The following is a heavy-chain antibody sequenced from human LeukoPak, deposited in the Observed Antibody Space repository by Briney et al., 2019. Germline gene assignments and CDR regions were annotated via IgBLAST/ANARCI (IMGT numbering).Heavy chain of an antibody. Sequence: ASVKVSCKVSGYTLTELSMHWVRQAPGKGLEWMGGFDPEDGETIYAQKFQGRVTMTEDTSTDTAYMELRSLRSDDTAVYYCATNYDSSGSFDYWGQGTRVTVSS. D-gene: IGHD3-22*01. J-gene: IGHJ4*02. CDR1: GYTLTELS. CDR3: ATNYDSSGSFDY. V-gene: IGHV1-24*01. CDR2: FDPEDGET.